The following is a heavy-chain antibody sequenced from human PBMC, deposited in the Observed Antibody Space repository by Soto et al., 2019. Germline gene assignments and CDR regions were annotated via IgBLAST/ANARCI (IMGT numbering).Heavy chain of an antibody. V-gene: IGHV1-18*01. Sequence: QVQLVQSGDEVRKPGSSVKVSCKASGYIFVNYGIAWVRQAPGQGLEWMGWVIPYSGNTHYASKVQGRLTMTTDTSTITAYMNLGRLTSDDTAVYYCAMVDNYVTPTPQDVWGQGTTVTVSS. CDR3: AMVDNYVTPTPQDV. J-gene: IGHJ6*02. D-gene: IGHD3-16*01. CDR1: GYIFVNYG. CDR2: VIPYSGNT.